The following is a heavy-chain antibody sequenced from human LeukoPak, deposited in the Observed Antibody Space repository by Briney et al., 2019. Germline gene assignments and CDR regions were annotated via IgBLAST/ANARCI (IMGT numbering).Heavy chain of an antibody. CDR1: GFTFSASW. CDR2: IKDNGRGE. CDR3: AREVLGIYYYDFWSGYYRYFDY. V-gene: IGHV3-7*01. Sequence: GGSLRLSCAASGFTFSASWMTWVRQAPGKGLEWVANIKDNGRGEYYVDSVKGRFTVSRDNAKNSVYLQMNSLRAEDTAVYYCAREVLGIYYYDFWSGYYRYFDYWGQGTLVTVSS. J-gene: IGHJ4*02. D-gene: IGHD3-3*01.